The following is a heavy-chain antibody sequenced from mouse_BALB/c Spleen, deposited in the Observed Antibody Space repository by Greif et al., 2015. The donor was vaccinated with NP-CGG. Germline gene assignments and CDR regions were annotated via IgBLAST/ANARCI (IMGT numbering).Heavy chain of an antibody. CDR1: GYTFSSYW. CDR3: ARGGNYGSYYAMDY. V-gene: IGHV1-9*01. CDR2: ILPGSGST. D-gene: IGHD2-1*01. J-gene: IGHJ4*01. Sequence: QVQLQQSGAELMKPGASVKISCKATGYTFSSYWIEWVKQRPGHGLEWIGEILPGSGSTNYNEKFKGKATFTADTSSNTAYMQLSSLTSEDSAVYYCARGGNYGSYYAMDYWGQGTSVTVSS.